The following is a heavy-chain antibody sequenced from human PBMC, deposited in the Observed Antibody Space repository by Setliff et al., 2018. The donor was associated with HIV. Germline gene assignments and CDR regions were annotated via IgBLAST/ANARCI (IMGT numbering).Heavy chain of an antibody. J-gene: IGHJ4*02. CDR3: AGAVGGSNYFDYSGYQDF. V-gene: IGHV1-18*01. Sequence: ASVKVSCKTSGYPFDSYGISWVRQAPGQGLEWMGWISAYIGDTKYAQRFQGRVTMTTDPSTPTAYMELRSLKSEDTAVYYCAGAVGGSNYFDYSGYQDFWGQGTRVTVSS. D-gene: IGHD3-22*01. CDR1: GYPFDSYG. CDR2: ISAYIGDT.